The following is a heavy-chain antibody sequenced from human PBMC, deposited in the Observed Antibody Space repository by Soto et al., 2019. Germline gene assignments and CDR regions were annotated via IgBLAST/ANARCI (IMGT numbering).Heavy chain of an antibody. Sequence: PGGSLILSCAASGFTVSSNYMSWVRQAPGKGLEWVSGIYSGGSTYYADSVKGRFTISRDNSENTLYLQMNSLRAEDTAVYYCASAYKRWLQPTWYFDYWGQGTLVTVSS. CDR2: IYSGGST. D-gene: IGHD5-12*01. V-gene: IGHV3-53*01. J-gene: IGHJ4*02. CDR1: GFTVSSNY. CDR3: ASAYKRWLQPTWYFDY.